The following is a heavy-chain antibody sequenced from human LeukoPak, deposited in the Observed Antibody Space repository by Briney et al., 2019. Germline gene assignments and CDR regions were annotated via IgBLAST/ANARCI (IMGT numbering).Heavy chain of an antibody. Sequence: GASMKVSCKASGGTFSSYAISWVRQAPGQGLEWMGGIIPIFGAANYAQKFQGGVTITADESTSTAYMELSSLRSEDTAVYYCARDLKGYCSGGSCYGNWFDPWGQGTLVTVSS. D-gene: IGHD2-15*01. CDR2: IIPIFGAA. J-gene: IGHJ5*02. CDR1: GGTFSSYA. V-gene: IGHV1-69*13. CDR3: ARDLKGYCSGGSCYGNWFDP.